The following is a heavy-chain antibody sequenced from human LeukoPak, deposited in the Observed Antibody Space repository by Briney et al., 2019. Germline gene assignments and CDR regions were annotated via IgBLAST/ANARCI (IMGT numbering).Heavy chain of an antibody. CDR2: IIPIFGTA. Sequence: EASVKVSCKASGGTFSSYAISWVRQAPGQGLEWMGGIIPIFGTANYAQKFQGRVTITADESTSTAYMELSSLRSEDTAVYYCARYHQLLFQVSYGMDVWGQGTTVTVFS. CDR3: ARYHQLLFQVSYGMDV. J-gene: IGHJ6*02. D-gene: IGHD2-2*01. CDR1: GGTFSSYA. V-gene: IGHV1-69*13.